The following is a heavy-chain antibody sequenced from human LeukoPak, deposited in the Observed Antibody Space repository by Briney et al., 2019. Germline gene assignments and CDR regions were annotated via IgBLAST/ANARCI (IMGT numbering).Heavy chain of an antibody. CDR2: IYDSGST. CDR1: GGSISSSSYY. J-gene: IGHJ5*02. D-gene: IGHD4-23*01. Sequence: PSETLSLTCTVSGGSISSSSYYWGWIRQPPGKGLEWIGSIYDSGSTYYNPSLKSRVTISVDTSKNQFSLKLSSVTAADTAVYYCDGQRAGYGGNVNWFDPWGQGTLVTVSS. V-gene: IGHV4-39*01. CDR3: DGQRAGYGGNVNWFDP.